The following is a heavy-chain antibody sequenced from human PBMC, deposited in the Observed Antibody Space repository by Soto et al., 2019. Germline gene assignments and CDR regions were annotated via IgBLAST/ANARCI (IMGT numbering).Heavy chain of an antibody. CDR2: IYHSGST. Sequence: PSETLSLTCAVSGGSISSGGYSWSWIRQPPGKGLEWIGYIYHSGSTYYNPSLKSRVTISVDRSKNQFSLKLSSVTAADTAVYYCAGGLYYYDSSGYYPFDYWGQGTLVTVSS. J-gene: IGHJ4*02. D-gene: IGHD3-22*01. CDR3: AGGLYYYDSSGYYPFDY. V-gene: IGHV4-30-2*01. CDR1: GGSISSGGYS.